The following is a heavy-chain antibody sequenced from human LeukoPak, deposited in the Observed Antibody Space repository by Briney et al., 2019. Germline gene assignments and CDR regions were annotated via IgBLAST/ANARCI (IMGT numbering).Heavy chain of an antibody. V-gene: IGHV4-59*01. Sequence: SETLSLTCTVSGGSINSYYWSWIRQPPGKGLEWIGYIYYSGSTNYNPSLKSRVTISVDTSKNQFSLKLSSVTAADTAVYYCARGLTANWFDPWGQGTLVTVSS. CDR3: ARGLTANWFDP. CDR1: GGSINSYY. J-gene: IGHJ5*02. CDR2: IYYSGST. D-gene: IGHD2-8*01.